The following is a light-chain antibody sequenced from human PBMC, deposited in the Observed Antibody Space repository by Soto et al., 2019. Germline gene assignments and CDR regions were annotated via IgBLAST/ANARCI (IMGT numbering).Light chain of an antibody. CDR2: DAS. J-gene: IGKJ4*01. CDR3: QQRYSWPRT. Sequence: VVLTQSPGTLSVSPGERATLSCWASQSIGTSLAWYQQKPGQAPTILIYDASNRATGIPARFSGSGSGTDFTLTITTFEPDDFAIYYCQQRYSWPRTFGGGTKVQIE. V-gene: IGKV3-11*01. CDR1: QSIGTS.